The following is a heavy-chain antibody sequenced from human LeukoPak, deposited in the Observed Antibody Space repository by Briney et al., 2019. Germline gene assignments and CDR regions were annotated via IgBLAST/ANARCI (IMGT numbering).Heavy chain of an antibody. D-gene: IGHD3-3*01. CDR2: ISWNSGSI. V-gene: IGHV3-9*03. CDR3: AKGGTYYDFWSDYPDYFDY. J-gene: IGHJ4*02. Sequence: GRSLRLSCAASGFTFDDYAVHWVRQAPGKGLEWVSGISWNSGSIGYADSVKGRFTISRDNAKNSLYLQMNSLRAEDMALYYCAKGGTYYDFWSDYPDYFDYWGQGTLVTVSS. CDR1: GFTFDDYA.